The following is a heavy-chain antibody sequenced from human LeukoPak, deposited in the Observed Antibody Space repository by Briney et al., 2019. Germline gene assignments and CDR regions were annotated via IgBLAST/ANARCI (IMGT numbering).Heavy chain of an antibody. Sequence: PGGSLRLSCAASGFTFSNHAMSWVRQAPGKGLEWVSSIPGSGTNTYYADSVKGRFTISRDNSKNTLYLQMNSLRAEETAVYYCAKRLSGSWGQYYFDYWGQGTLVTVSS. CDR1: GFTFSNHA. J-gene: IGHJ4*02. CDR2: IPGSGTNT. CDR3: AKRLSGSWGQYYFDY. D-gene: IGHD2-15*01. V-gene: IGHV3-23*01.